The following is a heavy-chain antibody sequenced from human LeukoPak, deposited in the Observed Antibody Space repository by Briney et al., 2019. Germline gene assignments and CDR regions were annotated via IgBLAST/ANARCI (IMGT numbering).Heavy chain of an antibody. Sequence: GASVKVSCKASGGTFSSYAISWVRQAPGQGLEWMGGIIPIFGTANYAQKFQGRVTITADESTSTAYMELSSLRSEDTAVYYCARVVAGGSGSYYHYYYYYMDVWGKGTTVTISS. V-gene: IGHV1-69*13. CDR3: ARVVAGGSGSYYHYYYYYMDV. D-gene: IGHD3-10*01. J-gene: IGHJ6*03. CDR1: GGTFSSYA. CDR2: IIPIFGTA.